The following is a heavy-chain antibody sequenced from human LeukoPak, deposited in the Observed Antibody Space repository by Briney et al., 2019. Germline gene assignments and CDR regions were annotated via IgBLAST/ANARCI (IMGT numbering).Heavy chain of an antibody. V-gene: IGHV3-7*01. CDR1: GFTFTNYW. J-gene: IGHJ4*02. CDR3: AKSGGFFDT. D-gene: IGHD1-26*01. Sequence: TGGSLRLSCAVSGFTFTNYWMTWVRQAPGKGLEWVANIEQDGSDKYYVDSVVGRFTISRDNAQNLLYLHMNSLRAEDTGVYYCAKSGGFFDTWGRGTLVTVSS. CDR2: IEQDGSDK.